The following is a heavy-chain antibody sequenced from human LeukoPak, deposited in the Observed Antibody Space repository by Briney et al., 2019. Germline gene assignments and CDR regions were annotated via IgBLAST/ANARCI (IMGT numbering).Heavy chain of an antibody. CDR1: GFTFSSYG. Sequence: GGPLRLSCAASGFTFSSYGMHWVRQAPGKGLEWVAVISYDGSNKYYADSVKGRFTISRDNSKNTLYLQMNSLRAEDTAVYYCAKDLGGSGSRGVYYYYGMDVWGQGTTVTVSS. V-gene: IGHV3-30*18. CDR2: ISYDGSNK. D-gene: IGHD6-19*01. J-gene: IGHJ6*02. CDR3: AKDLGGSGSRGVYYYYGMDV.